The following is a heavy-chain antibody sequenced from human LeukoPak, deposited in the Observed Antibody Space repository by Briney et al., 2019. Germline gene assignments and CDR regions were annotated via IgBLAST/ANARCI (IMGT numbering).Heavy chain of an antibody. D-gene: IGHD6-13*01. CDR3: AKIHRTTVSQWYRSSGSVFDY. Sequence: PGGSLRLSCAASGFTFSGHNMSWVRQAPGKGLEWVSAISGSGDSTYYADSVKGRFTISRDNSKNTLYLQMNSLRAEDTAVYYCAKIHRTTVSQWYRSSGSVFDYWGQGTLVTVSS. CDR1: GFTFSGHN. V-gene: IGHV3-23*01. CDR2: ISGSGDST. J-gene: IGHJ4*02.